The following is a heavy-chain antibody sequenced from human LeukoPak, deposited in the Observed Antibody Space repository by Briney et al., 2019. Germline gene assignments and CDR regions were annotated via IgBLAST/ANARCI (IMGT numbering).Heavy chain of an antibody. CDR2: MNPNSGNT. Sequence: GASVKVSCKASGYTFTSYDINWVRQARGQGLEWMGWMNPNSGNTGYAQKFQGRVTMTRNTSISTAYMELSSLRSEDTAVYYCARGGYSSGWYGSSWFDPWGQGTLVTVSS. CDR3: ARGGYSSGWYGSSWFDP. D-gene: IGHD6-19*01. CDR1: GYTFTSYD. J-gene: IGHJ5*02. V-gene: IGHV1-8*01.